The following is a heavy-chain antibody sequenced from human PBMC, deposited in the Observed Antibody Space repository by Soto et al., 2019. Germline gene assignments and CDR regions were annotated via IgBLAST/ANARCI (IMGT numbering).Heavy chain of an antibody. CDR2: ISASGART. D-gene: IGHD1-1*01. J-gene: IGHJ4*02. CDR1: GFAFNGFA. Sequence: EVQLLESGGGLVQPGGSLKLSCAASGFAFNGFAMSWVRQAPGKGLEWVSGISASGARTYYAGPVKGRVTISRDKSNITVYLQMIRLGDEDAAVYSCVKGYSTTPSSQGYIEVWGQGTLVTVSS. V-gene: IGHV3-23*01. CDR3: VKGYSTTPSSQGYIEV.